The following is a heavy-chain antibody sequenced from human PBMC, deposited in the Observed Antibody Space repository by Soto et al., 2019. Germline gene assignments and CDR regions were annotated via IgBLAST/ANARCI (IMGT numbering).Heavy chain of an antibody. V-gene: IGHV3-23*01. CDR3: GKAPHGHYAGGFEF. J-gene: IGHJ4*03. D-gene: IGHD4-17*01. CDR1: GFTFNNYA. CDR2: ISARGSRT. Sequence: GGSLRLSCAAAGFTFNNYAMAWVRQAPGKGLEWVSGISARGSRTFYADSVKGRFTVTRAFSTNTLTRQMDSMRAEDTAVYFCGKAPHGHYAGGFEFWGPGTLVTVSS.